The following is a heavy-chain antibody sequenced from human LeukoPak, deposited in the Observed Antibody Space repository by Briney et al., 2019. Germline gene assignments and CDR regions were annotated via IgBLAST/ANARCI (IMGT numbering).Heavy chain of an antibody. CDR1: GFTFSSYG. V-gene: IGHV3-33*01. D-gene: IGHD3-3*01. CDR2: IWYDGSNK. CDR3: AREGYDFWSGYGGVIGY. J-gene: IGHJ4*02. Sequence: GRSLRLSCAASGFTFSSYGMHRVRQAPGKGPEWVAVIWYDGSNKYYADSVKGRFTISRDNAKNSLYLQMNSLRAEDTAVYYCAREGYDFWSGYGGVIGYWGQGTLVTVSS.